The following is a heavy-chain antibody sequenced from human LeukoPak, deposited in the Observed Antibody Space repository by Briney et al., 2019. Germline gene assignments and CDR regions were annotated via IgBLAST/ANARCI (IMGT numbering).Heavy chain of an antibody. V-gene: IGHV4-39*01. CDR1: GGSISSSSYY. D-gene: IGHD3-3*01. J-gene: IGHJ6*03. CDR2: IYYSGST. Sequence: SETLSLTCTVSGGSISSSSYYWGWIRQPPGKGLEWIGSIYYSGSTYYNPSLKSRVTISVDTSKNQFSLKLGSVTAADTAVYYCATSITIFGVVENYYYYMDVWGKGTTVTVSS. CDR3: ATSITIFGVVENYYYYMDV.